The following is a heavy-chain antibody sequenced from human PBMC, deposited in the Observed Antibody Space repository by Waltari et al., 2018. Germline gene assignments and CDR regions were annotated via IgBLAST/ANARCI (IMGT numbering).Heavy chain of an antibody. CDR3: TRGGNYDFWSHSPFVDP. V-gene: IGHV4-34*01. D-gene: IGHD3-3*01. CDR2: IRHPGNP. J-gene: IGHJ5*02. CDR1: GASFSSYY. Sequence: QVQLQQWGAGLLKPSETLSPTCSVSGASFSSYYWGWVRHVPGKGLEWIGQIRHPGNPHYKPSLQSRVAISIDTSRNQFSLRVFSVTAADTGLYFCTRGGNYDFWSHSPFVDPWGQGTQVTVSS.